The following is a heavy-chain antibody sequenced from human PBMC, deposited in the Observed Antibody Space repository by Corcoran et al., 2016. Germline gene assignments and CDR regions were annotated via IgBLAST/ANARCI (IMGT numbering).Heavy chain of an antibody. J-gene: IGHJ4*02. CDR1: GYSFTSYW. CDR3: SRPGSDYGDYFDY. CDR2: IDPSDSYT. D-gene: IGHD4-17*01. Sequence: EVQLVQSGAEVKKPGESLRISCKGSGYSFTSYWISWVRQIPGKGLEWMGRIDPSDSYTNYSPSFQGHVPISADKSISTSYLQWSSLKASDTAMYYWSRPGSDYGDYFDYWGQGTLVTVSS. V-gene: IGHV5-10-1*03.